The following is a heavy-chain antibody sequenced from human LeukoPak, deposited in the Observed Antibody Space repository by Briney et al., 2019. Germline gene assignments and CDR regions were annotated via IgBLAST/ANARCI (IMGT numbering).Heavy chain of an antibody. CDR3: ARGGYYYGSGLSGGFDY. CDR2: IYYSGST. CDR1: GYSISSGYY. J-gene: IGHJ4*02. D-gene: IGHD3-10*01. Sequence: PSETLSLTCTVSGYSISSGYYWGWIRQPPGKGLEWIGSIYYSGSTYYNPSLKSRVTISVDTSKNQFSLKLSSVTAADTAVYYCARGGYYYGSGLSGGFDYWGQGTLVTVSS. V-gene: IGHV4-38-2*02.